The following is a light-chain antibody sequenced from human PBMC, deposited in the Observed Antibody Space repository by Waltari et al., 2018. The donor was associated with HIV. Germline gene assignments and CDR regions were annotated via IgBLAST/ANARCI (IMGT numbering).Light chain of an antibody. J-gene: IGKJ2*02. CDR3: QHCRTSPSWT. Sequence: EIVLTQPPGTLSLSPGERDTLPCRASQSVITTYLTWYQQKPGQAPRVLIYGASKRATGIPDRFNGSGSGTDFTLTINSLEPEDFAVYFCQHCRTSPSWTFGQGTKLEIK. CDR2: GAS. V-gene: IGKV3-20*01. CDR1: QSVITTY.